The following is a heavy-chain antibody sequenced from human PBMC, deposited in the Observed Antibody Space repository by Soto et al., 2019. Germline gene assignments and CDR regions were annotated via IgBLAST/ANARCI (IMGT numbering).Heavy chain of an antibody. D-gene: IGHD2-8*01. CDR3: TTDPPVYYSRGYYYYYYMDV. CDR2: IKSKTDGGTT. V-gene: IGHV3-15*01. Sequence: PGGSLRLSCAASGFTFSNAWMSWVRQAPGKGLEWVGRIKSKTDGGTTDYAAPVKGRFTISRDDSKNTLYLQMNSLKTEDTAVYYCTTDPPVYYSRGYYYYYYMDVWGKGTTVTVSS. CDR1: GFTFSNAW. J-gene: IGHJ6*03.